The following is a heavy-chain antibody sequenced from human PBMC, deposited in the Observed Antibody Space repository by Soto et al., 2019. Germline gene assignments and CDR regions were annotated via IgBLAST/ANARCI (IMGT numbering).Heavy chain of an antibody. V-gene: IGHV1-46*01. CDR1: GYTFTSYY. CDR3: AAASGYYDSSGFRNYYGMDV. Sequence: ASVKVSCEASGYTFTSYYMHWVRQAPGQGLEWMGIINPSGGSTNYAQKFQERVTITRDMSTSTAYMELSSLRSEDTAVYYCAAASGYYDSSGFRNYYGMDVWGQGTTVTVSS. CDR2: INPSGGST. J-gene: IGHJ6*02. D-gene: IGHD3-22*01.